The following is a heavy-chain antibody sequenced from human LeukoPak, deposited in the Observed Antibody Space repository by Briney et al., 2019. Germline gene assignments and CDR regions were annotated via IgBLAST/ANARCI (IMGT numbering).Heavy chain of an antibody. J-gene: IGHJ4*02. CDR2: INPSGGST. V-gene: IGHV1-46*01. CDR1: GYTFTSYY. D-gene: IGHD3-16*02. Sequence: ASVKVSCKASGYTFTSYYMHWVRQAPGQGLEWMGIINPSGGSTSYAQKFQGRVTMTRDTSTSTVYMELSSLRSEDTAVYYCARDQTRDRGSYLPFDYWGQGTLVTVSS. CDR3: ARDQTRDRGSYLPFDY.